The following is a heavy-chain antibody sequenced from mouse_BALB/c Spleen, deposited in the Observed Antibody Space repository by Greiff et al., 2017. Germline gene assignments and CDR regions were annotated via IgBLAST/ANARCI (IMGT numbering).Heavy chain of an antibody. J-gene: IGHJ3*01. V-gene: IGHV14-4*02. CDR3: TYDGYYGFAY. CDR1: GFNIKDYY. D-gene: IGHD2-3*01. CDR2: IDPENGDT. Sequence: VQLQQSGAELVRSGASVKLSCTASGFNIKDYYMHWVKQRPEQGLEWIGWIDPENGDTEYAPKFQGKATMTADTSSNTAYLQLSSLTSEDTAVYYGTYDGYYGFAYWGQGTLVTVSA.